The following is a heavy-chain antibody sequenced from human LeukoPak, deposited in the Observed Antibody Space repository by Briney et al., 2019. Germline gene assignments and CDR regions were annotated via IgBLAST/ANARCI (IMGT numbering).Heavy chain of an antibody. CDR1: GFTFSSYA. D-gene: IGHD3-10*01. CDR2: ISYDGSNK. J-gene: IGHJ6*02. Sequence: PGRSLRLSCAASGFTFSSYAMHWVRQAPGKGLEWVAVISYDGSNKYYADSVKGRFTISRDNSKNTLYLQMNSLRAEDTAVYYCSRTMVRGVILSYYYGMDVWGQGTTVTVSS. CDR3: SRTMVRGVILSYYYGMDV. V-gene: IGHV3-30-3*01.